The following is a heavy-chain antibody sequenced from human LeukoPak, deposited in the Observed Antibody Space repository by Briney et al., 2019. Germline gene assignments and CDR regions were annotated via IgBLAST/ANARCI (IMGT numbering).Heavy chain of an antibody. D-gene: IGHD3-22*01. CDR1: GYTFTGYY. Sequence: ASVKVSCKASGYTFTGYYMHWVRQATGQGLEWMGWINPNSGSTNYAQKFQGRVTMTRDTSISTAYMELSRLRSDDTAVYYCARVANYYDSSGYYLAVNNYQDIDYWGQGTLVTVSS. CDR2: INPNSGST. J-gene: IGHJ4*02. CDR3: ARVANYYDSSGYYLAVNNYQDIDY. V-gene: IGHV1-2*02.